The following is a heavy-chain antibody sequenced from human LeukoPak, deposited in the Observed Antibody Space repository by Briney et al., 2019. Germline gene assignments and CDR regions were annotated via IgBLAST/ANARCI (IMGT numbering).Heavy chain of an antibody. V-gene: IGHV3-49*04. CDR1: GFTFGDYA. D-gene: IGHD6-6*01. CDR3: TREREDVYSSSSGGYDAFDI. J-gene: IGHJ3*02. Sequence: PGGSLRLSCTASGFTFGDYAMSWVRQAPGKGLEWVGFIRSKAYGGTTEYAASVKGRFTISRDDSKSIAYLQMNSLKTEDTAVYYCTREREDVYSSSSGGYDAFDIWGQGTMVTVSS. CDR2: IRSKAYGGTT.